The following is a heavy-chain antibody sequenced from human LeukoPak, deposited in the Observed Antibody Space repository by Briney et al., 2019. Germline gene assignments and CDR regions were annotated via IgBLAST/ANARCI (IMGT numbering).Heavy chain of an antibody. CDR1: GGTFSSYA. V-gene: IGHV1-69*06. CDR2: IIPIFGTA. CDR3: AREQQLVLTDAFDI. Sequence: ASVKVSCKASGGTFSSYAISWVRQAPGQGLEWMGGIIPIFGTANYAQKFQGRVTITADKSTSTAYMELSSLRSEDTAVYYCAREQQLVLTDAFDIWGQGTMVTVSS. J-gene: IGHJ3*02. D-gene: IGHD6-13*01.